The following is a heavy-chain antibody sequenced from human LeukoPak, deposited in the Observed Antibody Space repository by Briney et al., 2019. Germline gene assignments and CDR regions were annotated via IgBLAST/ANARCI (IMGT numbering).Heavy chain of an antibody. V-gene: IGHV4-39*07. D-gene: IGHD4-23*01. CDR3: ARVSRGNSVGGDY. Sequence: SETLSLTCTVSGGSISSSRYYWDWLRQSLGKGLEWIGTIYYSGNTYYNPSLKSSVTISLDTSKNQFSLKLSSVTAADTAMYYCARVSRGNSVGGDYWGQGTLVTVSS. J-gene: IGHJ4*02. CDR1: GGSISSSRYY. CDR2: IYYSGNT.